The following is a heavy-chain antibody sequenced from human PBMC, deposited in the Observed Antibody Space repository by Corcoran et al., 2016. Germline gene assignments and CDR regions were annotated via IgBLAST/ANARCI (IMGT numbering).Heavy chain of an antibody. CDR1: GYTLTSYH. J-gene: IGHJ4*02. Sequence: QVQLGQSGAEVKKPGASVKVSCKASGYTLTSYHIHWVRQAPGKGLEWMGGFDPEDGETIYAQKFQGRVTMTEDTSTDTAYMELSSLRSEDTAVYYCATIPLRFLEWLLGFDYWGQGTLVTVSS. D-gene: IGHD3-3*01. CDR2: FDPEDGET. V-gene: IGHV1-24*01. CDR3: ATIPLRFLEWLLGFDY.